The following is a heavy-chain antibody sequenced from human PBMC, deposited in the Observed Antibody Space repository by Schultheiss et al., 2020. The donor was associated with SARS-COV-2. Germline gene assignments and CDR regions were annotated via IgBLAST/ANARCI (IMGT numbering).Heavy chain of an antibody. J-gene: IGHJ6*02. Sequence: SETLSLTCTVSGGSISSYYWSWILQPPGKGLEWIGYIYYSGSTNYNPSLKSRVTISVDSSKNQFLLTLSSVTAADTAVYYCARDPIVMVRGVITRYYYYGMDVWGQGTTVTVSS. CDR2: IYYSGST. V-gene: IGHV4-59*01. CDR1: GGSISSYY. CDR3: ARDPIVMVRGVITRYYYYGMDV. D-gene: IGHD3-10*01.